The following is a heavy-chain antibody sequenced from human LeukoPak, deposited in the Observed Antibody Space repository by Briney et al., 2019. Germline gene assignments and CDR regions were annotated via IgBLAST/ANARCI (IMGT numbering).Heavy chain of an antibody. J-gene: IGHJ6*03. CDR2: IIPIFGTA. D-gene: IGHD3-3*01. Sequence: SVKVSCKASGGTFSSYAISWLRQAPGQGLEWMGGIIPIFGTANYAQKFQGRVTITADESTSTAYMELSSLRSEDTAVYYCARVSRDAFWSGYSRMGLYYMDVWGKGTTVTVSS. CDR1: GGTFSSYA. CDR3: ARVSRDAFWSGYSRMGLYYMDV. V-gene: IGHV1-69*01.